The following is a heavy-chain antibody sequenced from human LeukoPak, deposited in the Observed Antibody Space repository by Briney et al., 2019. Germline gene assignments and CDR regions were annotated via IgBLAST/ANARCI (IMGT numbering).Heavy chain of an antibody. Sequence: GGSLRLSCAGSGFTFSSYTMHWVRQAPGKGLEWVAVISYDGSNKYYADSVKGRFTISRDNSKNTMYVQMNSLRAEDTAVYYCARDGGPCSSTSCSYYYYMDVWGTGTTVTVSS. J-gene: IGHJ6*03. CDR2: ISYDGSNK. CDR3: ARDGGPCSSTSCSYYYYMDV. CDR1: GFTFSSYT. D-gene: IGHD2-2*01. V-gene: IGHV3-30*01.